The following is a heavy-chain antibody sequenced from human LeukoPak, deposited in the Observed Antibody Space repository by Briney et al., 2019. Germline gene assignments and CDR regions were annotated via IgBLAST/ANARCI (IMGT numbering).Heavy chain of an antibody. D-gene: IGHD3-22*01. Sequence: GASLKVSCKASGYTFTGYYIHWVRQDPGQGLEWMGWINPKRGDTDYAQRFQGRITMARDTSMSTAFMELYSLTSDDTAVYYCVRDIAGSEYDNSGVYWGQGTLVTVS. CDR1: GYTFTGYY. CDR2: INPKRGDT. J-gene: IGHJ4*02. V-gene: IGHV1-2*02. CDR3: VRDIAGSEYDNSGVY.